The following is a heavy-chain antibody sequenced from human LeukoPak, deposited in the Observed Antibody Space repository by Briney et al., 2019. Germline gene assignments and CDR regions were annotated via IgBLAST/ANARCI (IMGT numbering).Heavy chain of an antibody. J-gene: IGHJ4*02. CDR3: TRLYGSSSWYYFDY. Sequence: GGSLRLSCAASKFTFSNYAMSWVRQAPGKGLEWVSAISGSGGTTYYAESVKGRFTISRDNSKNTVYLQVNSLRAEDTAVYYCTRLYGSSSWYYFDYWGQGTLVTVSS. CDR1: KFTFSNYA. V-gene: IGHV3-23*01. CDR2: ISGSGGTT. D-gene: IGHD6-13*01.